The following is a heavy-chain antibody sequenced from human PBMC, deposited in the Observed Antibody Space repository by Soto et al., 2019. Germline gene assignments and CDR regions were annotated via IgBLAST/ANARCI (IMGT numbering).Heavy chain of an antibody. CDR3: ARHQAAANPFDY. CDR1: GGSISSSSYY. Sequence: SETLSLTCTVSGGSISSSSYYWGWIRQPPGKGLEWIGSIYYSGSTYYNPSLKSRVTISVDTSKNQFSLKLSSVTAADTAVYYCARHQAAANPFDYWGQGTLVTVSS. J-gene: IGHJ4*02. D-gene: IGHD6-13*01. V-gene: IGHV4-39*01. CDR2: IYYSGST.